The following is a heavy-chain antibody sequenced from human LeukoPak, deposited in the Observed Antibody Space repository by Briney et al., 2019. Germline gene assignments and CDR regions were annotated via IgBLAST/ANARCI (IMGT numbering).Heavy chain of an antibody. CDR3: ARQSHVDTSMVF. CDR1: GGSFSGYY. CDR2: INHSGTT. J-gene: IGHJ4*02. D-gene: IGHD5-18*01. V-gene: IGHV4-34*01. Sequence: SETLSLTCAVYGGSFSGYYWSWIRQPPGKGLEWIGEINHSGTTNYNPSLKSRVTISVDTSKSQFSLKLRSVTAADTAVYYCARQSHVDTSMVFWGQGTLVTVSS.